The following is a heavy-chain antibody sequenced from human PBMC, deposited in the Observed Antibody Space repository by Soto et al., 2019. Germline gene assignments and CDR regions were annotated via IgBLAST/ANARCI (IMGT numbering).Heavy chain of an antibody. CDR3: ASAYCSGGSCKFYYYYGMDV. Sequence: PGGSLRLSCAASGFTFSSYAMHWVRQAPGKGPEWVAVISYDGSNKYYADSVKGRFTISRDNSKNTLYLQMNSLRAEDTAVYYCASAYCSGGSCKFYYYYGMDVWGQGTTVTVSS. J-gene: IGHJ6*02. CDR2: ISYDGSNK. CDR1: GFTFSSYA. V-gene: IGHV3-30-3*01. D-gene: IGHD2-15*01.